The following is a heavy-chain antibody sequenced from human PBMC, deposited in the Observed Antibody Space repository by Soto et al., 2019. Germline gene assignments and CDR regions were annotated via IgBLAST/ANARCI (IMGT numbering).Heavy chain of an antibody. CDR3: AKEVAAAGDHFYFHGLDV. J-gene: IGHJ6*02. D-gene: IGHD6-13*01. CDR1: GFSFSLYG. Sequence: QVQLVESGGGVVQPGRSLRLSCAASGFSFSLYGIHWVRQAPGKGLEWVAFISYEGSSRFYADSVKGRFTISRDNSKNTLYLQMNSLRADDTAVYFCAKEVAAAGDHFYFHGLDVWGQGTTDTVSS. V-gene: IGHV3-30*18. CDR2: ISYEGSSR.